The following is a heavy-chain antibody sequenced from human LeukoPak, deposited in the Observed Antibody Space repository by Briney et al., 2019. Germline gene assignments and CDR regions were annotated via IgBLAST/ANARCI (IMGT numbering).Heavy chain of an antibody. CDR2: INYSGST. Sequence: SETLSLTCTVSGGSISSGGYYWSWIRQHPGKGLEWIGYINYSGSTYYNPSLKSRVTISVDTSKNQFSLKLSSVTAADTAVYYCARGKAYYDILTGLGYWGQGTLVTVSS. D-gene: IGHD3-9*01. CDR3: ARGKAYYDILTGLGY. J-gene: IGHJ4*02. CDR1: GGSISSGGYY. V-gene: IGHV4-31*03.